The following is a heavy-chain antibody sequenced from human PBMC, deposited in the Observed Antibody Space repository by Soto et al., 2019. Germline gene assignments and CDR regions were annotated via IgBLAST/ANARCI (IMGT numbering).Heavy chain of an antibody. Sequence: QVQLVQSGAEVQKPGSSVKVSCEASGGTFSGHAISWVRQAPGQGPEWMGGLSPLFGTTQHAQNFQDTLTLTADKSTTTAYLELTSLRFADTAIYYCARGPNWGYRFDSWGQGTLVTVSS. CDR1: GGTFSGHA. V-gene: IGHV1-69*06. D-gene: IGHD7-27*01. CDR3: ARGPNWGYRFDS. CDR2: LSPLFGTT. J-gene: IGHJ4*02.